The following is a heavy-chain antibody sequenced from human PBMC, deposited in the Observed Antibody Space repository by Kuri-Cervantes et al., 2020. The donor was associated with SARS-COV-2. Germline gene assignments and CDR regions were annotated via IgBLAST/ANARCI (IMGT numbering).Heavy chain of an antibody. Sequence: SETLSLTCTVSGGSISSYYWSWIRQPAGKGLEWIGRIYTSGSTNYNPSLKSRVTIPVDTSKNQFSLKLSSVTAADTAVYYCARRWSLVGATFFDYWGQGTLVTVSS. CDR2: IYTSGST. D-gene: IGHD1-26*01. CDR1: GGSISSYY. J-gene: IGHJ4*02. CDR3: ARRWSLVGATFFDY. V-gene: IGHV4-4*07.